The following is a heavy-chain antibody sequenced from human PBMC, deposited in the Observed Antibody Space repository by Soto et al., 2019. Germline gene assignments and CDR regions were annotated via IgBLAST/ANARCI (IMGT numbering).Heavy chain of an antibody. D-gene: IGHD3-16*02. CDR3: ASGLSVTSEGSWFDP. Sequence: KPSETLSLTCTVSGGTISSGAYYWSWIRQRPGEGLEWIGYIYYSGSTFYNLSLKSRLSISVDTSKSQFSLKLNSVTAADTAVYYCASGLSVTSEGSWFDPWGQGTLVTVSS. CDR2: IYYSGST. J-gene: IGHJ5*02. V-gene: IGHV4-31*03. CDR1: GGTISSGAYY.